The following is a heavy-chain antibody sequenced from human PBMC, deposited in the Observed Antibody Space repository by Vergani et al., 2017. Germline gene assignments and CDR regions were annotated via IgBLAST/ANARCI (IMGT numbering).Heavy chain of an antibody. V-gene: IGHV3-30-3*01. CDR1: GFTFSSYA. CDR3: ARTTVTTYAGAFDI. D-gene: IGHD4-17*01. J-gene: IGHJ3*02. Sequence: QVQLVESGGGVVQPGRSLRLSCAASGFTFSSYAMHWVRQAPGKGLEWGAVISYDGSNKYYADSVKGRFTISRDNSKNTLYLQMNSLRAEDTAVYYCARTTVTTYAGAFDIWGQGTMVTVSS. CDR2: ISYDGSNK.